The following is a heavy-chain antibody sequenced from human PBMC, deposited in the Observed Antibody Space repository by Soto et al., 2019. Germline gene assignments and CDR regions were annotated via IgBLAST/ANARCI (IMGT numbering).Heavy chain of an antibody. CDR1: GFTFRGYG. CDR2: ISYDGNNK. CDR3: AKGGRGTYYYYYGVDV. D-gene: IGHD1-1*01. Sequence: GGSLRLSCAASGFTFRGYGMHWVRQAPGKGLEWVAVISYDGNNKYYADSVKGRFTISRDNSKNTLYLQMNSLRAEDTAVYYCAKGGRGTYYYYYGVDVWGQGTTVTV. J-gene: IGHJ6*02. V-gene: IGHV3-30*18.